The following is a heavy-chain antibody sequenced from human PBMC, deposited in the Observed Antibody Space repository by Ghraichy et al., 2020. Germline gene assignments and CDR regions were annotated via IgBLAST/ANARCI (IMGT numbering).Heavy chain of an antibody. CDR1: GGSFSGYY. V-gene: IGHV4-34*01. D-gene: IGHD3-3*01. J-gene: IGHJ6*02. CDR3: ARGANHYDFWSGYRNYGMDV. CDR2: INHSGST. Sequence: SQTLSLTCAVYGGSFSGYYWSWIRQPPGKGLEWIGEINHSGSTNYNPSLKSRVTISVDTSKNQFSLKLSSVTAADTAVYYCARGANHYDFWSGYRNYGMDVWGQGTTVTVSS.